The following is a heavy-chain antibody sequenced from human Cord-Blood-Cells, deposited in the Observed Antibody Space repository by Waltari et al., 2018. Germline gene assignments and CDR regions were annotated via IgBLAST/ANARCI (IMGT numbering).Heavy chain of an antibody. J-gene: IGHJ4*02. Sequence: LEWVSYISSSGSTIYYADSVKGRFTISRDNAKNSLYLQMNSLRAEDTAVYYCARVGTSCYDYWGQGTLVTVSS. CDR2: ISSSGSTI. D-gene: IGHD2-2*01. CDR3: ARVGTSCYDY. V-gene: IGHV3-11*01.